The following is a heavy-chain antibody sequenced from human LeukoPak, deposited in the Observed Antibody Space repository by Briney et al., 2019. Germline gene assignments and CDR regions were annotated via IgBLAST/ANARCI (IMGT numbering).Heavy chain of an antibody. D-gene: IGHD3-22*01. Sequence: GGSLRLSCAASGFTFSSYSMNWVRQAPGQGLEWVSSISSSSSYIYYADSVKGRFTISRDNAKNSLYLQMNSLRAEDTAVYYCARAGYYYDSSGYYWGKGTTVTVSS. J-gene: IGHJ6*04. CDR1: GFTFSSYS. CDR2: ISSSSSYI. V-gene: IGHV3-21*01. CDR3: ARAGYYYDSSGYY.